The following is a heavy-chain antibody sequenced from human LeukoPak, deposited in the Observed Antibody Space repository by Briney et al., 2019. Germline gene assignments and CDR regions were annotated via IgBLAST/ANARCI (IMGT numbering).Heavy chain of an antibody. CDR2: IYSDNT. Sequence: GGSLRLSCTVSGFTVSSNSMSWVRQAPGKGLEWVSFIYSDNTHYSDSVKGRFTISRDNSKNTLYLQMNSLRAEDTAVYYCASRYSGSYSPFDYWGQGTLVTVSS. CDR1: GFTVSSNS. CDR3: ASRYSGSYSPFDY. V-gene: IGHV3-53*01. D-gene: IGHD1-26*01. J-gene: IGHJ4*02.